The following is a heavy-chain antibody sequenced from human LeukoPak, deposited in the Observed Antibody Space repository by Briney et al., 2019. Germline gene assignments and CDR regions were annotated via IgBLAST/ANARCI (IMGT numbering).Heavy chain of an antibody. CDR1: GYTFTGYY. J-gene: IGHJ3*02. CDR3: ARDQYYYDSSGSDDAFDI. D-gene: IGHD3-22*01. CDR2: INPNSGGT. Sequence: ASVKVSCKASGYTFTGYYMHWVRQAPGQGLEWMGWINPNSGGTNYAQKFQGRVTVTRDTSISTAYMELSRLRSDDTAVYYCARDQYYYDSSGSDDAFDIWGQGTMVTVSS. V-gene: IGHV1-2*02.